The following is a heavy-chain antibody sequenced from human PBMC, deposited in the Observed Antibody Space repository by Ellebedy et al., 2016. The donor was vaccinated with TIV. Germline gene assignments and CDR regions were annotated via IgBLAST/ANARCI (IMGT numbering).Heavy chain of an antibody. D-gene: IGHD3-10*01. V-gene: IGHV3-21*04. J-gene: IGHJ4*02. CDR1: GFISSSST. CDR3: ARASLEYNGSGKWGPFDY. Sequence: GASLKISCAASGFISSSSTLNWVRQAPGKGLEWVSSISSTSSYIYYADSVKGRFTISRDNAKNSLYLQMNSLRPEDTALYYCARASLEYNGSGKWGPFDYWGQGSLVSVYS. CDR2: ISSTSSYI.